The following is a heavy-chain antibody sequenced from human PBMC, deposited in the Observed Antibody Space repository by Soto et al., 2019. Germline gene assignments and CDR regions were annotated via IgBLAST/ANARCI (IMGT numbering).Heavy chain of an antibody. D-gene: IGHD2-8*02. CDR3: ARDKITGLFDY. CDR1: GGSISSSNW. J-gene: IGHJ4*02. V-gene: IGHV4-4*02. Sequence: SETLSLTCAVSGGSISSSNWWSWLRQPPGKGLEWIGEIYHSGSTNYNPSHKSRVTISVDKSKNQFSLKLSSVTAADTAVYYCARDKITGLFDYWGQGTLVTVSS. CDR2: IYHSGST.